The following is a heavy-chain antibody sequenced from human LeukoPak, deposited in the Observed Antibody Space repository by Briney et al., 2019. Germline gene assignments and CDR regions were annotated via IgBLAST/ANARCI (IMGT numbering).Heavy chain of an antibody. J-gene: IGHJ3*02. D-gene: IGHD1-7*01. CDR1: GGSISSYY. CDR2: INHSGST. V-gene: IGHV4-34*01. CDR3: ATPSITGTTNDAFDI. Sequence: SETLSLTCTVSGGSISSYYWSWIRQPPGKGLEWIGEINHSGSTNYNPSLKSRVTISVDTSKNQFSLKLSSVTAADTAVYYCATPSITGTTNDAFDIWGQGTMVTVSS.